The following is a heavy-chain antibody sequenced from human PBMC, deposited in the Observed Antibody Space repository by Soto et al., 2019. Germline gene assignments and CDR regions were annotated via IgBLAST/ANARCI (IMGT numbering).Heavy chain of an antibody. CDR2: IYHSGST. J-gene: IGHJ6*02. D-gene: IGHD6-13*01. V-gene: IGHV4-4*02. CDR1: GGSISSSNW. Sequence: ASETLSLTCAVSGGSISSSNWWSWVRQPPGKGLEWIGEIYHSGSTNYNPSLKSRVTISVDKSKNQFSLKLSSVTAADTAVYYCARVIAAAGSGYGMDVWGQGTTVTVSS. CDR3: ARVIAAAGSGYGMDV.